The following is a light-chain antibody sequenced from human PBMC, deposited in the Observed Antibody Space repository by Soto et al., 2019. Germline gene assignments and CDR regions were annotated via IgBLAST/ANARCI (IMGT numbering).Light chain of an antibody. V-gene: IGKV3-15*01. Sequence: EILMTQSPATLSVSPGERATLSCRAIQSLSRNLAWYQQKPGQAPRLLIYGASTRASGVPARFSGSGSGTEFTLTSSSLQSEDFALYYCQHYNDWPPAFTFGPGTNVDL. CDR2: GAS. CDR3: QHYNDWPPAFT. J-gene: IGKJ3*01. CDR1: QSLSRN.